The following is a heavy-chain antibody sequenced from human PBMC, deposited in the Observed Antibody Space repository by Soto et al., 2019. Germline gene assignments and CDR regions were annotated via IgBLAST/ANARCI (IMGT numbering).Heavy chain of an antibody. J-gene: IGHJ6*02. CDR2: IYYSEST. CDR1: GGSISSYS. D-gene: IGHD2-8*01. CDR3: ATVWCDREGGLMDV. Sequence: SDTLSLTCTFSGGSISSYSWSWIRQPPGKGLENLGYIYYSESTNYNPSVKSRVTIAVDTSRNPFSLTLSSMTAADTAVEDSATVWCDREGGLMDVCGQGTTVT. V-gene: IGHV4-59*08.